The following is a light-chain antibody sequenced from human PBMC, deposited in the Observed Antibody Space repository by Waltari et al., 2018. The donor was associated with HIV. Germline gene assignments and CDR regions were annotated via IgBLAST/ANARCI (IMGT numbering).Light chain of an antibody. CDR1: NSDIGTNY. J-gene: IGLJ3*02. CDR2: DND. CDR3: GTWDGSLSGVV. Sequence: SGTNSDIGTNYVSWYQHVPGMTPKLLIYDNDKRPSGIPDRFSGSKSGTSATLGITGLQTGDEADYYCGTWDGSLSGVVFGGGTKLTVL. V-gene: IGLV1-51*01.